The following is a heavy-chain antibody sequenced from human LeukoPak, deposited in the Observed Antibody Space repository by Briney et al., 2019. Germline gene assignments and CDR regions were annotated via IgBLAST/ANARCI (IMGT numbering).Heavy chain of an antibody. J-gene: IGHJ4*02. CDR1: GFTFRSYS. D-gene: IGHD2-15*01. V-gene: IGHV3-21*05. CDR3: ARTVCSGGSCPHDY. CDR2: IDTASNT. Sequence: GGSLRLSCAASGFTFRSYSINWFRQPPGKGLEGFSLIDTASNTFYAHTVKGRFTVSRDNAKNSLDLQMNSLRAEDTAVYYCARTVCSGGSCPHDYWGQGTLVTVSS.